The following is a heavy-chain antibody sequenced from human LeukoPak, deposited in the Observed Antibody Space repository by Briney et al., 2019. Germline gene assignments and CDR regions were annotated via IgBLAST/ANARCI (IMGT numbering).Heavy chain of an antibody. Sequence: SETLSLTCTVSGGSISIYYWSWIRQPPGKGLEWIGYIYYSGSTNYNPSLKSRVTISVDTSKTQFSLELSSVTAADTAVYYCARGYRYPTGYFDYWGQGTLVTVSS. CDR1: GGSISIYY. D-gene: IGHD5-18*01. CDR3: ARGYRYPTGYFDY. V-gene: IGHV4-59*01. CDR2: IYYSGST. J-gene: IGHJ4*02.